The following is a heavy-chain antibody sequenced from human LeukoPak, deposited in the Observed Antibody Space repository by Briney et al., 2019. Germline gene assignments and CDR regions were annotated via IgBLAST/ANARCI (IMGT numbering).Heavy chain of an antibody. V-gene: IGHV3-30*02. D-gene: IGHD2-2*01. CDR1: GFTFSSYG. Sequence: PGGSLRLSCAASGFTFSSYGMHWVRRAPGKGLEWVAFIRYDGSNKYYADSVKGRFTISRDDSKNTLYLQMNSLRAEDTAVYYRAKDSYWSSTSLDYWGQGTLVTVSS. J-gene: IGHJ4*02. CDR2: IRYDGSNK. CDR3: AKDSYWSSTSLDY.